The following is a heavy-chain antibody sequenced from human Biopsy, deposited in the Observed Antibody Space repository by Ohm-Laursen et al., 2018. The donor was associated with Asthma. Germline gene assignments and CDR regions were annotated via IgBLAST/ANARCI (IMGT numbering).Heavy chain of an antibody. J-gene: IGHJ4*02. CDR2: ISKDASTQ. CDR3: GRERSYMVDY. Sequence: SLRLSCSASGFSFSNFAVHWVRQAPGKGLEWVGVISKDASTQHYADSVKGRFTISRDNSKNTLYLQMNSLRAEDTAPYYCGRERSYMVDYWGQGTLVIVSS. V-gene: IGHV3-30*07. D-gene: IGHD3-10*01. CDR1: GFSFSNFA.